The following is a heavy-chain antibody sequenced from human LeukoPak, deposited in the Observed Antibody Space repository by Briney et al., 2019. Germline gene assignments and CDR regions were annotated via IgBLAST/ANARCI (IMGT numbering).Heavy chain of an antibody. CDR2: INPNSGGT. CDR1: GYTFSGYY. CDR3: ASQDEIVGATASWFDP. V-gene: IGHV1-2*02. Sequence: ASVEVSCKASGYTFSGYYIHWVRQAPGQGLEWMGWINPNSGGTNYAQKFQGRVTMTRDTSISTAYMELSRLRSDDTAVYYCASQDEIVGATASWFDPWGQGTLVTVSS. J-gene: IGHJ5*02. D-gene: IGHD1-26*01.